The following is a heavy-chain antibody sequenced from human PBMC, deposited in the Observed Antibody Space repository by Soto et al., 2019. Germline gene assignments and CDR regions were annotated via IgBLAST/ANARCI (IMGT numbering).Heavy chain of an antibody. J-gene: IGHJ4*02. CDR3: ARDPTPYIAVAVDY. D-gene: IGHD6-19*01. Sequence: PGGSLRLSCAASGFTFSSYWMSWVRQAPGKGLEWVANIKQDGSEKYYVDSVKGRFTISRDNAKNSLYLQMNSLRAEDTAVYYCARDPTPYIAVAVDYWGQGTLVTVSS. V-gene: IGHV3-7*03. CDR1: GFTFSSYW. CDR2: IKQDGSEK.